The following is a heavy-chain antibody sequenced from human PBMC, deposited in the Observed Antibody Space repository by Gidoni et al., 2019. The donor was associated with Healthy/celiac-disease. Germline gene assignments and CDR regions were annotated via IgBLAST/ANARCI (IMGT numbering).Heavy chain of an antibody. D-gene: IGHD6-19*01. V-gene: IGHV3-74*01. Sequence: EVQLVASGGGLVQPGGSLRLSCAASGFTFSSYWMHWFRQAPGKGLVWFSRINSDGSSTSYADSVKGRFTISRDNAKNTLYLQMNSLRAEDTAVYYCARDLAGPQNYYYYYGMDVWGQGTTVTVSS. CDR1: GFTFSSYW. CDR3: ARDLAGPQNYYYYYGMDV. J-gene: IGHJ6*02. CDR2: INSDGSST.